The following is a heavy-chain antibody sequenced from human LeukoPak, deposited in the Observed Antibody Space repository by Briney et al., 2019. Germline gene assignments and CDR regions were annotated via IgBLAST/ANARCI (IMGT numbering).Heavy chain of an antibody. CDR1: GFTFSSYA. V-gene: IGHV3-30*04. CDR2: ISYDGSNK. D-gene: IGHD3-22*01. J-gene: IGHJ4*02. Sequence: PGRSLRLSCAASGFTFSSYAMHWVRQAPGKGLEWVAVISYDGSNKYYADSVKGRFTISRDNSKNTLYLQMNSLRAEDTAVYYCERDISRYWGQGTLVTVSS. CDR3: ERDISRY.